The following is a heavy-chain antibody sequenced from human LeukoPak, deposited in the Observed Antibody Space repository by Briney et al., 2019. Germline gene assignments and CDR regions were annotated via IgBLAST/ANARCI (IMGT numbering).Heavy chain of an antibody. D-gene: IGHD3-22*01. CDR3: ARLDSSGYYY. CDR2: IHPGDSDT. Sequence: LGESLKISCKGSGYTFTSYWIGWVRQMPGKGLEWMGIIHPGDSDTRYSPSFEGQVTISADKSFSTAYLQWSSLKASDTAMYYCARLDSSGYYYWGQGTLVTVSS. CDR1: GYTFTSYW. V-gene: IGHV5-51*01. J-gene: IGHJ4*02.